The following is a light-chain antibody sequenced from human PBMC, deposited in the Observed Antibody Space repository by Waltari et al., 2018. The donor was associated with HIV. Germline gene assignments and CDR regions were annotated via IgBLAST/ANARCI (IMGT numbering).Light chain of an antibody. Sequence: EIVLTQSPATLSLSPGERATLSCRASQRVSSHLAWYQQKPGQAPRLLIYDASNRATGIPARCSGSGSGTDFTLTISSLEPEDLAVYYCQQRSNWPPITFGQGTRLEIK. CDR3: QQRSNWPPIT. V-gene: IGKV3-11*01. J-gene: IGKJ5*01. CDR1: QRVSSH. CDR2: DAS.